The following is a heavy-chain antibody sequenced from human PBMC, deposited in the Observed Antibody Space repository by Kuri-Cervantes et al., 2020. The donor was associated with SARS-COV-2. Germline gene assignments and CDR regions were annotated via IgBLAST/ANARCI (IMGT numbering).Heavy chain of an antibody. D-gene: IGHD3-3*01. CDR2: IYYSGST. V-gene: IGHV4-39*01. CDR1: SGSISSSSYY. Sequence: SETRSPTCTVASGSISSSSYYWGWIRQPPGKGLEWMGCIYYSGSTYYNPSLKSRVTISVDTSKNQFSLKLSSVTAADTAVYYCARQMMSSITIFGVVITRNWFDPWGQGTLVTVSS. CDR3: ARQMMSSITIFGVVITRNWFDP. J-gene: IGHJ5*02.